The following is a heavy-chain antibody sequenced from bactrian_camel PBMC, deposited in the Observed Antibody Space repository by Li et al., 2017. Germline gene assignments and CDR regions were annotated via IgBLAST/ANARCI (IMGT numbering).Heavy chain of an antibody. CDR2: ISMYGSST. Sequence: DVQLVESGGGLVQPGGSLTLSCAASGFTFSSTFMSWIRQAPGKGLEWVASISMYGSSTFYSDSVKGRFTISDDYAENTLYLTLNSLQTEDTAMYYCVKASNDGFGCCVGQGTQVTVS. J-gene: IGHJ4*01. CDR1: GFTFSSTF. V-gene: IGHV3S40*01. D-gene: IGHD1*01.